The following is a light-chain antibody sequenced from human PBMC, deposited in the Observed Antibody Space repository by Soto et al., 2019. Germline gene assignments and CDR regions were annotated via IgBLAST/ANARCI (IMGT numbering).Light chain of an antibody. Sequence: QSVLTQPPSVSAAPGQKVTISCSGSSSNIGNNYVSWYQQLPGTTPNLLIYEDNKRPSSIPYRRSGSKSGTSATLGITAVQTGDEAADYCGTWDTSLSAGVFGTGTKLTVL. V-gene: IGLV1-51*02. CDR1: SSNIGNNY. CDR3: GTWDTSLSAGV. CDR2: EDN. J-gene: IGLJ1*01.